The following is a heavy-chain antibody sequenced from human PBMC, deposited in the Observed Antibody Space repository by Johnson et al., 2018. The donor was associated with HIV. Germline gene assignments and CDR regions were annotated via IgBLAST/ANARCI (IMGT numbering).Heavy chain of an antibody. CDR3: ARESGSSGAFDI. V-gene: IGHV3-30*04. CDR1: GFSFSNYA. Sequence: QVQLVESGGGVVQPGRSLRLSCAASGFSFSNYAMDWVRQAPGKGLEWVAFISSDGSNKYYADSVTGRFPISRDNSKNTLYLQMNSLRAEDTAVYYCARESGSSGAFDIWGQGTMVTVSS. CDR2: ISSDGSNK. J-gene: IGHJ3*02. D-gene: IGHD1-26*01.